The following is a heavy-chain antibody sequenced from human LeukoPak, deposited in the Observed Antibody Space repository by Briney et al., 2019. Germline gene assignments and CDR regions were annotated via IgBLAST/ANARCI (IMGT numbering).Heavy chain of an antibody. Sequence: ASVKVSCKASGYTFTSYAMHWVRQAPGQRLEWMGWINAGNGNTKYSQKFQGRVTITRDTSASTAYMELSSLRSEDTAVYYCARDLEQPWATGTTTYDYWGQGTLVTVSS. V-gene: IGHV1-3*01. CDR2: INAGNGNT. CDR3: ARDLEQPWATGTTTYDY. J-gene: IGHJ4*02. CDR1: GYTFTSYA. D-gene: IGHD1-1*01.